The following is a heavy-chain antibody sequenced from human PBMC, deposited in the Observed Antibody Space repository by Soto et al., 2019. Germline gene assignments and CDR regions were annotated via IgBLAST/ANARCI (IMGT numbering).Heavy chain of an antibody. CDR2: ISAYKGNT. CDR1: GYTCTSYH. J-gene: IGHJ4*02. V-gene: IGHV1-18*01. Sequence: QVQLVQSGAEVKKPGASVKVSCKASGYTCTSYHITWVLQAPGQGLEWMGWISAYKGNTIYAQKLQGRVTMTTDTSTRTAYMELRSLRSDATAVYYCARDSPAPREWGQGTMVTVSS. CDR3: ARDSPAPRE.